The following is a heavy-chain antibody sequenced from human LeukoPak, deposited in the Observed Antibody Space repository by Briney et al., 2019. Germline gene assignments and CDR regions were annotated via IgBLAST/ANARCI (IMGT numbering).Heavy chain of an antibody. CDR3: ARVGHYYGSGSYSFDY. CDR2: IYSAGRT. Sequence: GGSLRLSCAASGLSVSSNSMSWVRQAPGKGLEWVSVIYSAGRTYYAVSVKGRFTISRDNAKNSLYLQMNSLRAEDTAVYYCARVGHYYGSGSYSFDYWGQGTLVTVCS. D-gene: IGHD3-10*01. CDR1: GLSVSSNS. V-gene: IGHV3-53*01. J-gene: IGHJ4*02.